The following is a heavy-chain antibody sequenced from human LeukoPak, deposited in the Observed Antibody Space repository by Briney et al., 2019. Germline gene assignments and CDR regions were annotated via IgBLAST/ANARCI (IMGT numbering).Heavy chain of an antibody. D-gene: IGHD1-1*01. CDR2: IYYSGST. Sequence: SETLSLTCTVSGGSISSYYWSWIRQPPGKGLEWIGYIYYSGSTNYNPSLKSRVTISVDTSKNQFSLKLSSVTAADTAVYYCARVQLSSGTTEGYAFDIWGQGTMVTVSS. CDR3: ARVQLSSGTTEGYAFDI. CDR1: GGSISSYY. J-gene: IGHJ3*02. V-gene: IGHV4-59*12.